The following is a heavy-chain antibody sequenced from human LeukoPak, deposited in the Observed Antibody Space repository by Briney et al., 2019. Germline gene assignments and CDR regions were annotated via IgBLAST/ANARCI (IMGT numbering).Heavy chain of an antibody. Sequence: PSETLSLTCTVSGGSISTYFWTWIRQPAGKGLEWIGRTFTSGSTDYNPSLKSRVSLALDKSNNQISLRLSSVTAADTAVYYCARDPILPAATEFDYWGQGTLVTVSS. D-gene: IGHD2-2*01. J-gene: IGHJ4*02. CDR1: GGSISTYF. CDR2: TFTSGST. V-gene: IGHV4-4*07. CDR3: ARDPILPAATEFDY.